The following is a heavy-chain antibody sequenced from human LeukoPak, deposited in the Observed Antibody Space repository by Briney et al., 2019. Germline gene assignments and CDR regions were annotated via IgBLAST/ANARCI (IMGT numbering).Heavy chain of an antibody. CDR1: GGSISSGGYS. V-gene: IGHV4-30-2*01. D-gene: IGHD5-12*01. CDR3: ARAKVATDTVCYWFDP. Sequence: SETLSLTCAVSGGSISSGGYSWSWIRQPPGKGLEWIGYIYHSGSTYYNPSLKSRVTISVDRSKNHFSLKLSAVTAADTAVYYCARAKVATDTVCYWFDPWAREPWSPSPQ. CDR2: IYHSGST. J-gene: IGHJ5*02.